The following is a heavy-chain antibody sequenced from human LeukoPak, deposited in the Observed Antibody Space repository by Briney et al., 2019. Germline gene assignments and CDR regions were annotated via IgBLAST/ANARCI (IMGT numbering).Heavy chain of an antibody. CDR2: INPNSGFT. CDR3: ARQIVSSSWYGIVDY. V-gene: IGHV1-2*02. CDR1: GYTFTVYY. D-gene: IGHD6-13*01. J-gene: IGHJ4*02. Sequence: ASVKVSCKASGYTFTVYYMHWVRQAPGQGLEWMGWINPNSGFTKYAQKFQGRVTMTRDTSISTAYMELSRLRSDDTAVYYCARQIVSSSWYGIVDYWGQGTLVTVSS.